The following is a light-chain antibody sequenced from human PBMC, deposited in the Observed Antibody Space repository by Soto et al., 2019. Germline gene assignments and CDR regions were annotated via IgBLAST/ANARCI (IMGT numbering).Light chain of an antibody. Sequence: QSVLTQPPSVSAAPGQKVTISCSGSSSNIGNNYVSWYQQLPGTAPKLLIYDNNKRPSVIPDRFSGSKSGTSATLGITGLQTGDEADYYCGTWDFSLSVWVFGGGTKLTVL. J-gene: IGLJ3*02. CDR2: DNN. CDR1: SSNIGNNY. V-gene: IGLV1-51*01. CDR3: GTWDFSLSVWV.